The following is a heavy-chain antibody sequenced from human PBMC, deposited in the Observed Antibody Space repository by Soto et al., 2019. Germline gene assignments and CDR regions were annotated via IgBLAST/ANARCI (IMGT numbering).Heavy chain of an antibody. Sequence: NPSETLSLTCTVSGGSISSSSYYWGWIRQPPGKGLEWIGSIYYSGSTYYKPSLKSRVTISVDTSKNQFSLKLSSVTAADTAVFYFARRPTYYDFWSGSNWFDPWGQGTLVTVSS. D-gene: IGHD3-3*01. J-gene: IGHJ5*02. CDR3: ARRPTYYDFWSGSNWFDP. CDR2: IYYSGST. V-gene: IGHV4-39*01. CDR1: GGSISSSSYY.